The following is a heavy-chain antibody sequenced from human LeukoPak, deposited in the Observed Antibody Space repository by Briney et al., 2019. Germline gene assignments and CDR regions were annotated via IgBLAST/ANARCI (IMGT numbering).Heavy chain of an antibody. D-gene: IGHD2-21*01. J-gene: IGHJ6*03. CDR1: GFTSCSSA. CDR3: TRTVDIVVTYYMDV. CDR2: IRSRSNDYAT. Sequence: GGSLTLSCAASGFTSCSSAVHWVRQASGKGLEWVGRIRSRSNDYATAYAASVEGRFTISRDDSKNMAFLQMSSLTTEDTAVYYCTRTVDIVVTYYMDVWGKGTTVTVSS. V-gene: IGHV3-73*01.